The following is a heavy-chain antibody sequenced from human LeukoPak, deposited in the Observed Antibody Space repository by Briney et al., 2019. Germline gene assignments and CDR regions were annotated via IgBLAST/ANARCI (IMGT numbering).Heavy chain of an antibody. J-gene: IGHJ3*02. Sequence: GGSLRLSCAASGFTFSSYSMNWVRQAPGKGLEWVSSISSSSSYIYYADSVKGRFTISRDNAKNSLYLQMNSLRAEDTAVYYCARGNSGYDSFDAFDIWGQGTMVTVSS. CDR3: ARGNSGYDSFDAFDI. CDR2: ISSSSSYI. V-gene: IGHV3-21*01. CDR1: GFTFSSYS. D-gene: IGHD5-12*01.